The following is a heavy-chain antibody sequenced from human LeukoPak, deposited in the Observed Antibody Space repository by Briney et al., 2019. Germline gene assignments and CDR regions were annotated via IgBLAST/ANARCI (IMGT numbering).Heavy chain of an antibody. V-gene: IGHV4-59*12. J-gene: IGHJ6*02. D-gene: IGHD3-22*01. CDR2: IYYSGST. CDR1: GGSISSDY. Sequence: SETLSLTCTVSGGSISSDYWSWIRQPPGKGLEWIGYIYYSGSTNYNPSLKSRVTISVDKSKNQFSLKLSSVTAADTAVYYCARAHDSSGYYYESYYYGMDVWGQGTTVTVSS. CDR3: ARAHDSSGYYYESYYYGMDV.